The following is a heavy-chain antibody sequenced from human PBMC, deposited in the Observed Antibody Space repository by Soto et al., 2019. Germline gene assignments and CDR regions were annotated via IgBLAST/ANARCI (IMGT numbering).Heavy chain of an antibody. Sequence: ASVKVSCMASGYTFTSYDMNWVRQAPGQGLEWMGWFNTNTGNPTYAQGFTGRSVFSLDTSVSTAYLHICSLKAEDTAVYYCARANFLGWFPADVWGQGTTVTVSX. CDR3: ARANFLGWFPADV. CDR2: FNTNTGNP. CDR1: GYTFTSYD. D-gene: IGHD3-3*01. J-gene: IGHJ6*02. V-gene: IGHV7-4-1*01.